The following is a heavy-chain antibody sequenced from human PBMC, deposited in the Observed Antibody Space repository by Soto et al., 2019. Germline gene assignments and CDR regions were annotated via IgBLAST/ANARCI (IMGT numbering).Heavy chain of an antibody. V-gene: IGHV1-2*04. CDR2: INPNSGGT. CDR1: GYTFTGYY. Sequence: ASVKVSCKASGYTFTGYYMHCVRQAPGQGLEWMGWINPNSGGTNYAQKFQGWVTMTRDTSISTAYMELSRLRSDDTAVYYCARGGATDSGYEYAFHIWCQGTMVTVS. CDR3: ARGGATDSGYEYAFHI. D-gene: IGHD5-12*01. J-gene: IGHJ3*02.